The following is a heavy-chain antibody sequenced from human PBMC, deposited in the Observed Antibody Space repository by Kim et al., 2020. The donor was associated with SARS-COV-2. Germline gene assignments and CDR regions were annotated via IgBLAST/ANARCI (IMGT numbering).Heavy chain of an antibody. V-gene: IGHV3-48*03. J-gene: IGHJ4*02. CDR1: GFTFSSYE. CDR3: ARGAHYDYVWGSLI. D-gene: IGHD3-16*01. Sequence: GGSLRLSCAASGFTFSSYEMNWVRQAPGKGPEWVSCISSTESTIHYAESVWGRFTISRDSAKSSLYLQMNSLRAEDTAVYYCARGAHYDYVWGSLIWGQGTLVTVSS. CDR2: ISSTESTI.